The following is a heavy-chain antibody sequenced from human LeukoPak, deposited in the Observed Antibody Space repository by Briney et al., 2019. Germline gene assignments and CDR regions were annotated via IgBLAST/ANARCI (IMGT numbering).Heavy chain of an antibody. CDR2: INWNGGIT. V-gene: IGHV3-20*04. D-gene: IGHD3-3*01. CDR3: ARLREIPVFGVVTKSTSYSDY. J-gene: IGHJ4*02. CDR1: GFTFDDYG. Sequence: PGGSLRLSCAASGFTFDDYGLSWGRQAPGKGLEWVSTINWNGGITGYADSVKGRFTISRDNAKNSLYLQMNSLRAEDTAVYYCARLREIPVFGVVTKSTSYSDYWGQGTLVTVSS.